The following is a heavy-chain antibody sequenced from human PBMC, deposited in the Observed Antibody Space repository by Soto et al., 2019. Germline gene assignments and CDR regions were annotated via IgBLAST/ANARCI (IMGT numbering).Heavy chain of an antibody. CDR3: ATQRGLRFLEWLPDVGY. J-gene: IGHJ4*02. V-gene: IGHV3-21*01. D-gene: IGHD3-3*01. Sequence: GVSLRLSXAASGFTFSSYSMNWVRQAPGKGLEWVSSISSSSSYIYYADSVKGRFTISRDNAKNSLYLQMNSLRAEDTAVYYCATQRGLRFLEWLPDVGYWGQGTLVTVSS. CDR1: GFTFSSYS. CDR2: ISSSSSYI.